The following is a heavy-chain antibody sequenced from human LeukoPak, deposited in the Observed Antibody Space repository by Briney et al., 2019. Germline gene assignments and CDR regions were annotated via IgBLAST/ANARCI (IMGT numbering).Heavy chain of an antibody. Sequence: GGSLRLSCAASGFTFDDYAMHWVRQAPGKGLEWVSGISWNSGSIGYADSVKGRFTISRDNSKNTLYLQMNSLRAEDTAVYYCAREGSIAAAGHYYYYGMDVWGQGTTVTVSS. CDR3: AREGSIAAAGHYYYYGMDV. CDR1: GFTFDDYA. CDR2: ISWNSGSI. V-gene: IGHV3-9*01. J-gene: IGHJ6*02. D-gene: IGHD6-13*01.